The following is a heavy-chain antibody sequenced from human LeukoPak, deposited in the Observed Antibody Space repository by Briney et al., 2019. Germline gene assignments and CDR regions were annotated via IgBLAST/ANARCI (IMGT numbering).Heavy chain of an antibody. CDR2: ISSNGGST. D-gene: IGHD3-10*01. J-gene: IGHJ4*02. V-gene: IGHV3-64D*06. CDR3: VKDSSSGSYFDY. Sequence: GGSLRLSCSASGFTFSRYVMHWVRQAPGKGLEYVSAISSNGGSTYYADSVKGRFTISRDNSRNTLHLQMSSLRVEDTAVYYCVKDSSSGSYFDYWGQGTLVTVSS. CDR1: GFTFSRYV.